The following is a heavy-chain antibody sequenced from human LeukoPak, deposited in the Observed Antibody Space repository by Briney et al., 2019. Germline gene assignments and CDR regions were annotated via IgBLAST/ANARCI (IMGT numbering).Heavy chain of an antibody. J-gene: IGHJ1*01. CDR1: GFTFDDYF. D-gene: IGHD4-11*01. Sequence: GGSLRLSCAASGFTFDDYFMHWVRQTPGKGLEWVSFISGDGGGSYYADSVKGRFTISRDKSKNSLFLQMNSLRTEDTAFYYCAKSDYRAPLESWGQGTLVTVSS. V-gene: IGHV3-43*02. CDR3: AKSDYRAPLES. CDR2: ISGDGGGS.